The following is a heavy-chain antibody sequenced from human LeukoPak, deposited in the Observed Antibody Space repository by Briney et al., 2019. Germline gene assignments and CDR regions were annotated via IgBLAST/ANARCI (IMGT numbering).Heavy chain of an antibody. CDR1: GDSISSGGYF. J-gene: IGHJ4*02. CDR3: ARGVRF. D-gene: IGHD3-16*01. V-gene: IGHV4-31*03. Sequence: SQTLSLTCTVSGDSISSGGYFWTWLRQHPGKGLEWIGYIYYGGSTYYNPSLKTRVTISVDTSKNQFSLELTSVTAADTAVYYCARGVRFWGQGTLVTVSS. CDR2: IYYGGST.